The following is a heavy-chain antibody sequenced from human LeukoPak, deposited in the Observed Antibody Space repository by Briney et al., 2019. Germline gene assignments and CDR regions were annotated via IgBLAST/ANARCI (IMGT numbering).Heavy chain of an antibody. CDR2: IYTSGST. CDR3: ARSFMFDYFDY. Sequence: SETLSLTCTVSGGSISSYYWSWIRQPPGKGLEWIGYIYTSGSTNYNPSLKSRVPISVDTSKNQFSLKLSSVTAADTAVYYCARSFMFDYFDYWGQGTLVTVSS. CDR1: GGSISSYY. J-gene: IGHJ4*02. V-gene: IGHV4-4*09. D-gene: IGHD3-10*02.